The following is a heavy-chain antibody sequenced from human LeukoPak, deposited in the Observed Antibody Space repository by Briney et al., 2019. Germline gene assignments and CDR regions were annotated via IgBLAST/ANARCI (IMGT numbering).Heavy chain of an antibody. CDR1: GFTFSSYS. CDR3: ARDGLGFEAAIDY. CDR2: ISSSSSYI. D-gene: IGHD3-10*01. Sequence: PGGSLRLSCAASGFTFSSYSMNWVRQASGKGLEWVSSISSSSSYIYYADSVKGRFTISRDNAKNSLYLQMNSLRAEDTAVYYCARDGLGFEAAIDYWGQGTLVTVSS. V-gene: IGHV3-21*01. J-gene: IGHJ4*02.